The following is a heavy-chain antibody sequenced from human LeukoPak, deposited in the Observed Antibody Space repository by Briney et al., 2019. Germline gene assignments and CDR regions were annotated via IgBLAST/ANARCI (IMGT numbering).Heavy chain of an antibody. J-gene: IGHJ4*02. CDR1: GFTVSNYA. V-gene: IGHV3-23*01. CDR3: AKTLVLMVYAPFDY. CDR2: ISGSSGST. D-gene: IGHD2-8*01. Sequence: AGGSLRLSCAASGFTVSNYAMGWVRQAPEKGPEWVSGISGSSGSTYYADSVKGRFTISTDNSKNTLYLQMNSLRAEDTAVYYCAKTLVLMVYAPFDYWGQGTLVTVSS.